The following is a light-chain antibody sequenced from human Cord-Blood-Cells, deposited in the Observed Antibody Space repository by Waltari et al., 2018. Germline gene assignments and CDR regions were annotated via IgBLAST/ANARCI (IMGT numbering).Light chain of an antibody. J-gene: IGKJ2*01. CDR1: QRVSSSY. CDR3: QQYGSSMYT. V-gene: IGKV3-20*01. CDR2: GAS. Sequence: DIGLTQSPGTLSLSPGERAPPSCRASQRVSSSYLAWYQQKPGQAPRLLIYGASSRATGIPDRFSGSGSGTDFTLTISRLEPEDFAVYYCQQYGSSMYTFGQGTKLEIK.